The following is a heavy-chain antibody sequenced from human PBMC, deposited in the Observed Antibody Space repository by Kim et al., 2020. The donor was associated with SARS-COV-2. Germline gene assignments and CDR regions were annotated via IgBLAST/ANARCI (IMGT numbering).Heavy chain of an antibody. J-gene: IGHJ4*02. D-gene: IGHD6-13*01. V-gene: IGHV3-7*03. CDR2: IKEDGRVR. CDR1: GFTFRSYC. Sequence: GGSLRLSCAASGFTFRSYCMSWVRQAPGKGLQWVANIKEDGRVRQYVDSVKGRFTISRDNAKNSLFLQMSSLRADDTAVYYCARDGILSYTSSWDYWGQGSLVTVSS. CDR3: ARDGILSYTSSWDY.